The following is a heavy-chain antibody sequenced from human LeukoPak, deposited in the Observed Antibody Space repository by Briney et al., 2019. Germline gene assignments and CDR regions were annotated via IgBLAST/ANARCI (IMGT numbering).Heavy chain of an antibody. CDR2: ISGTGGNT. CDR1: GFSFSNYA. J-gene: IGHJ4*02. Sequence: GGSLRLSCAVSGFSFSNYAMSWVRQFPGKGLEWVSGISGTGGNTYYADSVKGRFTISRDNSKNMLYLQMNTLTAEDTAIYFCAKDFEFKWQQPSDHWGQGTLVTVSS. V-gene: IGHV3-23*01. D-gene: IGHD1/OR15-1a*01. CDR3: AKDFEFKWQQPSDH.